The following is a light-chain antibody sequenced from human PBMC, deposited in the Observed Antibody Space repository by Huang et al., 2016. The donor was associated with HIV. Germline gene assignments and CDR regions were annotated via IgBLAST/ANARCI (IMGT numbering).Light chain of an antibody. V-gene: IGKV1-27*01. CDR2: VAS. CDR1: QVLCNS. Sequence: DIQMTQSPSSLSAFVGDTVTITCRASQVLCNSLAWYQQKPGRPPKLLIYVASTLQSGVPSRFSGSGSGTDFTLTISNLQTEDVATYYCQKYDSAPRTFGQGTRV. CDR3: QKYDSAPRT. J-gene: IGKJ1*01.